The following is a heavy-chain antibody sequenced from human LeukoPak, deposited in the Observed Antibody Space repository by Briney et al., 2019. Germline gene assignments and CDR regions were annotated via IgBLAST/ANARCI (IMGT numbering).Heavy chain of an antibody. CDR3: TRDRRGDYPHFDY. D-gene: IGHD4-17*01. J-gene: IGHJ4*02. CDR2: IRIKAYGGTT. Sequence: LSLTCTVSGGSISSYYWSWIRQPPGKGLEWVGFIRIKAYGGTTEYAASVKGRFIISRDDSKSIAYLQMNSLKTEDTAVYYCTRDRRGDYPHFDYWGQGTLVTVSS. V-gene: IGHV3-49*03. CDR1: GGSISSYY.